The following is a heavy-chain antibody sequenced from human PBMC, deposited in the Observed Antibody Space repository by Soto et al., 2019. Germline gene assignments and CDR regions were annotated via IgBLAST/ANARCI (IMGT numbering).Heavy chain of an antibody. CDR1: GFTFDDYA. V-gene: IGHV3-9*01. J-gene: IGHJ6*03. D-gene: IGHD2-2*01. Sequence: GGSLRLSCAASGFTFDDYAMHWVRQAPGKGLEWVSGISWNSGSICYADSVKGRFTISRDNSKNTLYLQMNSLRAEDTAVYYCVLQYCSSTSCYADYYYYYMDVWGKGTTVTVSS. CDR2: ISWNSGSI. CDR3: VLQYCSSTSCYADYYYYYMDV.